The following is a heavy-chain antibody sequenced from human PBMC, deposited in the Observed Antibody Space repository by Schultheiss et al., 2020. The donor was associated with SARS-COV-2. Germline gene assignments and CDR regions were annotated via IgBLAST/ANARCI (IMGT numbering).Heavy chain of an antibody. CDR3: ARAEKGTGLYYYGSGGSFDP. CDR2: IYYSGST. D-gene: IGHD3-10*01. V-gene: IGHV4-34*09. J-gene: IGHJ5*02. CDR1: GGSFSGYY. Sequence: SETLSLTCAVYGGSFSGYYWSWIRQPPGKGLEWIGSIYYSGSTYYNPSLKSRVTISVDTSKNQFSLKLSSVTAADTAVYYCARAEKGTGLYYYGSGGSFDPWGQGTLVTVSS.